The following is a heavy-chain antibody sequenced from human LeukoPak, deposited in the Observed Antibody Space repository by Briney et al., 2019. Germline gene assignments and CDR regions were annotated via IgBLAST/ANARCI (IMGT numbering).Heavy chain of an antibody. CDR1: GGPMSRYY. V-gene: IGHV4-4*09. CDR2: IYTSGRA. J-gene: IGHJ4*02. Sequence: SETVSLPCTVSGGPMSRYYWSWIGQPPGKGLEWIGYIYTSGRANYNPSLTSRVTISVDTSKNQTSLKLSSMTAADTAVYYGARHAPSITIFAEWLVGPWDYWGQGTLVTVSS. D-gene: IGHD3-3*01. CDR3: ARHAPSITIFAEWLVGPWDY.